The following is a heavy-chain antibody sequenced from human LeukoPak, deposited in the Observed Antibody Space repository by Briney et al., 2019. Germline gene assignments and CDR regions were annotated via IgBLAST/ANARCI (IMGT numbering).Heavy chain of an antibody. CDR1: GFPFSSSA. D-gene: IGHD5-18*01. CDR2: ISASGGST. J-gene: IGHJ4*02. CDR3: AKPPSLYSYIDY. V-gene: IGHV3-23*01. Sequence: PGGSLRLSCAASGFPFSSSAMSWVRRALEKGLEWVSTISASGGSTNYADSVKGRFTISRDNSKNTLYLQMNSLRAEDAAVYYCAKPPSLYSYIDYWGQGTLVTVSS.